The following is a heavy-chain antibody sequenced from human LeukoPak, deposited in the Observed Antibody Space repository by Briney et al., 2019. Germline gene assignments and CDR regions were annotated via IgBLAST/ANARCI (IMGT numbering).Heavy chain of an antibody. CDR1: GFTVSSNY. Sequence: GGSLRLFCAASGFTVSSNYMSWVRQAPGKGLEWVANIKQDGSEKNYVDSVKGRFTISRDNAKNLLYLQMNSLRAEDTAVYYCARARGSHSFDYWGQGTLVTVSS. CDR3: ARARGSHSFDY. D-gene: IGHD2-15*01. V-gene: IGHV3-7*04. CDR2: IKQDGSEK. J-gene: IGHJ4*02.